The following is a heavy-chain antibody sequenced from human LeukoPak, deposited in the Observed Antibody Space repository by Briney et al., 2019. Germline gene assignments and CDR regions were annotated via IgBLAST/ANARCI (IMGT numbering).Heavy chain of an antibody. J-gene: IGHJ4*02. CDR3: AKVYDSLFEVQDY. D-gene: IGHD3-22*01. V-gene: IGHV3-23*01. CDR1: GFTFSSYA. CDR2: ISGSGGST. Sequence: GGSLRLSCAASGFTFSSYAMSWVRQAPGKGLEWVSAISGSGGSTYYAGSVKGRFTISRDNSKNTLYLQMNSLRAEDTAVYYCAKVYDSLFEVQDYWGQGTLVTVSS.